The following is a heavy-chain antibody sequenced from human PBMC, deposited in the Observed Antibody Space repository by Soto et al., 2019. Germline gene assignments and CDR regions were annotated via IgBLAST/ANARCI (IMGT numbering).Heavy chain of an antibody. Sequence: SQTLPLTCAISGDSVSSNSVTWKWIRECPSRGFEWLGRTYYRSKWYNDYAESVKSRITINPDTSKNQFSLHLNSVTPEDTAVYYCVRLIGNSWLDFWGQGTLVTISS. CDR2: TYYRSKWYN. J-gene: IGHJ5*01. CDR3: VRLIGNSWLDF. V-gene: IGHV6-1*01. D-gene: IGHD1-26*01. CDR1: GDSVSSNSVT.